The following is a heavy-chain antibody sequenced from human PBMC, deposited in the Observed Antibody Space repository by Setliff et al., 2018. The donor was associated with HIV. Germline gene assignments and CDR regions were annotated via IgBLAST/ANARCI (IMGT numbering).Heavy chain of an antibody. D-gene: IGHD3-10*01. CDR1: GGSLTNYY. Sequence: SETLSLTCAVYGGSLTNYYWSWFRQSPGKGLEWIGEISDSATTDYNPSLKSRVTISVDTSKNQFSLKLSSVTAADTAVYYCARESVVRGVIRPFDYWGQGTQVTVSS. CDR2: ISDSATT. V-gene: IGHV4-34*01. CDR3: ARESVVRGVIRPFDY. J-gene: IGHJ4*02.